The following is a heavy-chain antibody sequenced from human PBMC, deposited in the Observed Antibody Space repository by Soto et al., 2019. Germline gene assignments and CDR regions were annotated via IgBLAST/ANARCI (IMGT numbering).Heavy chain of an antibody. D-gene: IGHD2-2*01. Sequence: GESLKISCKGSGYSFSTYWIAWVRQMPGKGLEWMGIIFPGDSDTRYSPSFQGQVTISSDKSINTAYLQWSSLKASDTAMYYCARHVGVVPTNLDYWGQGTLVTVSS. V-gene: IGHV5-51*01. CDR2: IFPGDSDT. CDR1: GYSFSTYW. J-gene: IGHJ4*02. CDR3: ARHVGVVPTNLDY.